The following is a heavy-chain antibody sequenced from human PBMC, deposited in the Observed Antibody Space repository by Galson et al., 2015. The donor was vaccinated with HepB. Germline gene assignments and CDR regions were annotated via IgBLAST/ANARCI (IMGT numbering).Heavy chain of an antibody. CDR2: FNSGNT. D-gene: IGHD5-12*01. Sequence: ETLSLTCSVSGGSITSPDQYWVWIRQPPGKGLEWIGSFNSGNTFYNPSLKSRVTISPDTSKSQISLKLSSVTAADTAIYYCAKDRYSGYDFDPRGEDYYYYGMDVWGQGATVTVSS. V-gene: IGHV4-39*07. CDR3: AKDRYSGYDFDPRGEDYYYYGMDV. J-gene: IGHJ6*02. CDR1: GGSITSPDQY.